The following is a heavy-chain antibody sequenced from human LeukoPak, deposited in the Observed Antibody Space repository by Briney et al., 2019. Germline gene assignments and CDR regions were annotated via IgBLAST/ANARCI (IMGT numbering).Heavy chain of an antibody. V-gene: IGHV1-18*01. D-gene: IGHD6-19*01. CDR1: GYTFTSYG. Sequence: GASVKVSCKASGYTFTSYGISWVRQAPGQGLEWMGWISAYNGNTNYAQKLQGRVTMTTDTSTSTAYMELRSLRSDDTAVYYCARSGGVYSGGWSHAAFDIWGQGSSSGWSHAAFDIWGQGTMVTVSS. CDR3: ARSGGVYSGGWSHAAFDIWGQGSSSGWSHAAFDI. CDR2: ISAYNGNT. J-gene: IGHJ3*02.